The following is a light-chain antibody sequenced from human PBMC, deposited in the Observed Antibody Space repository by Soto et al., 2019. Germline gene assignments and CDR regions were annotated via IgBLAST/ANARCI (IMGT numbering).Light chain of an antibody. Sequence: QSVLTQPPSVSGAPGQRVTISCTGSTSNIGAPFDVHWYQQFPGTAPKLLIFNNNHRPSGVPDRLSGSKSGSSASLAITGLQADDEADYYCQSFDSSLNSGVFGGGTKLTVL. CDR3: QSFDSSLNSGV. V-gene: IGLV1-40*01. CDR2: NNN. CDR1: TSNIGAPFD. J-gene: IGLJ3*02.